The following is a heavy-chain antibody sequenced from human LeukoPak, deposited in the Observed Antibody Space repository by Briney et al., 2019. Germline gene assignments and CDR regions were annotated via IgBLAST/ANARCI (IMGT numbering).Heavy chain of an antibody. D-gene: IGHD2-8*01. CDR3: ARVRSSNGDSYYFDY. CDR1: GASISSGGSS. CDR2: IYPSGNT. Sequence: SQTLSLTCAVSGASISSGGSSWSWIRQPPGKGLEWIGYIYPSGNTYYNPSLKSRVTISLGKSKNQFSLNLTSVTAADTAVYYCARVRSSNGDSYYFDYWGQGALVTVSS. V-gene: IGHV4-30-2*01. J-gene: IGHJ4*02.